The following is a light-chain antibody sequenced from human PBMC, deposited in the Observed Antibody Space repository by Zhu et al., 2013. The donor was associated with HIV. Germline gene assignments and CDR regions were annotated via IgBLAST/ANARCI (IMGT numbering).Light chain of an antibody. CDR3: QQYTNWPPRYT. CDR1: QSVNSN. V-gene: IGKV3-15*01. CDR2: GAS. J-gene: IGKJ2*01. Sequence: EIVMTQSPATLSVSPGERATLSCRASQSVNSNLAWYQQKPGQAPRLLIYGASIRATGIPARFSGSGSGTEFTLIISSLQSEDFAVYYCQQYTNWPPRYTFGQGTKLEIK.